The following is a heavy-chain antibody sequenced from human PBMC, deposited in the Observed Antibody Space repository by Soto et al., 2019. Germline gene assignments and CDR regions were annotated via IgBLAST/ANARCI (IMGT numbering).Heavy chain of an antibody. V-gene: IGHV4-30-4*01. CDR1: GGSISSGDYY. CDR2: IYYSGST. Sequence: PAETLCLACTISGGSISSGDYYWSWIRQPPGKGLEWIGYIYYSGSTYYNPSLKSRVTISVDTSKNQFSLKLSSVTAADTAVYYCARTHYDYTNLRWFDPWGQGTKVTVSS. J-gene: IGHJ5*02. D-gene: IGHD4-4*01. CDR3: ARTHYDYTNLRWFDP.